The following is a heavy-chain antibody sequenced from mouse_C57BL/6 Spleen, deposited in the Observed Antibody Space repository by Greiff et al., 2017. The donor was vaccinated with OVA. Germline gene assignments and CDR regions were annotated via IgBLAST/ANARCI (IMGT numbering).Heavy chain of an antibody. CDR1: GYTFTSYW. CDR3: ARERQLRPGRAMDY. V-gene: IGHV1-55*01. Sequence: QVQLQQPGAELVKPGASVKMSCKASGYTFTSYWITWVKQRPGQGLEWIGDIYPGSGSTNYNEKFKSKATLTVDTSSSTAYMQLSSLTSEDSAVYYCARERQLRPGRAMDYWGQGTSVTVSS. CDR2: IYPGSGST. D-gene: IGHD3-2*02. J-gene: IGHJ4*01.